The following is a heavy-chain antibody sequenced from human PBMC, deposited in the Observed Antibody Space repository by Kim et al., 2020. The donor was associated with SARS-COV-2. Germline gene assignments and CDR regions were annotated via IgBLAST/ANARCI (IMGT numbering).Heavy chain of an antibody. CDR1: GFSLSTDRMS. J-gene: IGHJ4*02. V-gene: IGHV2-70*11. CDR3: ARMSLTDHNLISFFDY. CDR2: IDWDDDK. Sequence: SGPTLVNPTQTLTLTCTFSGFSLSTDRMSVNWIRQPPGKALDWLARIDWDDDKYYSPSLRSRLTISKNTSKNQVVLRVTNVDPADTATYYCARMSLTDHNLISFFDYWGQGIQVTVSS. D-gene: IGHD3-10*01.